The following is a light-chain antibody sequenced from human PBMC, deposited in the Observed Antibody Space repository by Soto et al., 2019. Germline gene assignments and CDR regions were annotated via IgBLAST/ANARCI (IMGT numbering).Light chain of an antibody. CDR2: KVS. Sequence: DVVMTQSPLSLPVTLGQPASISCRSSQSLVYSDGHTYLNWFHQRPGQSPRRLIYKVSNRDSGVPDRFSGGGSDTDFTLKISRVEAEDVGVYYCMQGAHWPWTFGQGTKVEIK. J-gene: IGKJ1*01. CDR3: MQGAHWPWT. V-gene: IGKV2-30*01. CDR1: QSLVYSDGHTY.